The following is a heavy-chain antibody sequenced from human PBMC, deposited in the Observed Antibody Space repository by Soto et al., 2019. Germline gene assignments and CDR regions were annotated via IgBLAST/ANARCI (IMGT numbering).Heavy chain of an antibody. Sequence: QVQMVQSGAEVKKPGTSVKVSCKASGYAFINYAVTWVRQAPGEGLEWMGWISPYNDNSYSAQKFQDRVTMSTETSSYTAYMELRRLTSDDTAVYYCSREGGNTGTSDYWGQWTLVTVSS. CDR1: GYAFINYA. V-gene: IGHV1-18*01. CDR2: ISPYNDNS. J-gene: IGHJ4*02. D-gene: IGHD1-7*01. CDR3: SREGGNTGTSDY.